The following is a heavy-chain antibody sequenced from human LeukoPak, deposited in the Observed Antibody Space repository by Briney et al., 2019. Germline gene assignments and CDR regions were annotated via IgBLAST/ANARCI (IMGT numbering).Heavy chain of an antibody. D-gene: IGHD6-19*01. CDR3: ARMASGTGSFDY. J-gene: IGHJ4*02. Sequence: SETLSLTCTVSGGSIRSYYWSWIRQPPGKGLEWIGYIYYSGNTNYNPSLKSRLTISIDTSKNQFSLKLSSVTAADTAVYYCARMASGTGSFDYWGQGTLVTVSS. CDR2: IYYSGNT. V-gene: IGHV4-59*01. CDR1: GGSIRSYY.